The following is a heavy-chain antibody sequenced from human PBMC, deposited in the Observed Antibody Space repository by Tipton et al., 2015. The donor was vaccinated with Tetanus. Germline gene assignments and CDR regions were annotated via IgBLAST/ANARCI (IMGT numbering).Heavy chain of an antibody. V-gene: IGHV1-69*06. Sequence: QSGPEVKKPGSSVKVSCKTSGGTLSSYAITWVRQAPGQGLEWMGGIIPMFGSANYAQKFQDRVTITADTSTSTVYMELSSLKSDDTATYYCARGRSKYDLWSGYYMGHWGQGAPVTVSS. CDR2: IIPMFGSA. CDR3: ARGRSKYDLWSGYYMGH. J-gene: IGHJ4*02. CDR1: GGTLSSYA. D-gene: IGHD3-3*01.